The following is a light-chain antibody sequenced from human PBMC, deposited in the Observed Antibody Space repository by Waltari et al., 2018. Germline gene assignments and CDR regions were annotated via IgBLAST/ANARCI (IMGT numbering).Light chain of an antibody. V-gene: IGKV3-20*01. CDR2: GAS. Sequence: EIVLTQSPGTLSVSPGERATISCRASQSVSSSYLAWYQQKPGQAPRLLIYGASSRATGIPDRFSGSGSGTAFTLTISRLEPEDFAVYYCQQYGDSPWTFGQGTKVEIK. J-gene: IGKJ1*01. CDR1: QSVSSSY. CDR3: QQYGDSPWT.